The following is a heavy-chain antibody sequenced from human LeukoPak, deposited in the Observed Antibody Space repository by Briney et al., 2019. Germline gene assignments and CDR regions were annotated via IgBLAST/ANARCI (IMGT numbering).Heavy chain of an antibody. V-gene: IGHV4-30-2*05. J-gene: IGHJ3*02. CDR1: GGSISSGGDS. D-gene: IGHD3-9*01. CDR2: IYHSGST. Sequence: SETLSLTCAVSGGSISSGGDSWSWIRQPPGKGLEWIGYIYHSGSTYYNPSLKSRVTISVDTSKNQFSLRLSSVTAADTAVYYCARDLAPINDDFNIWGQGTMVTVSS. CDR3: ARDLAPINDDFNI.